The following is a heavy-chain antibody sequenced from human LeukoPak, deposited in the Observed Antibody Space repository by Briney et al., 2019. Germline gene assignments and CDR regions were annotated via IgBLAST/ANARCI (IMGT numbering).Heavy chain of an antibody. CDR3: ARDGRYSSSWVGWFDP. J-gene: IGHJ5*02. V-gene: IGHV1-2*02. D-gene: IGHD6-13*01. CDR2: INPNSGGT. Sequence: ASVKVSCKASGYTFTGYYMHWVRQAPGQGLEWMGWINPNSGGTNYAQKFQGRVTMTRDTSISTAYMELSRLRSDDTAVYYCARDGRYSSSWVGWFDPRGQGTLVTVSS. CDR1: GYTFTGYY.